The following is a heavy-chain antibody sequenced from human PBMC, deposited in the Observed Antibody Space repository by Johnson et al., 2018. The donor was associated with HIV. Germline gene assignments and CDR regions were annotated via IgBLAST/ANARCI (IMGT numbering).Heavy chain of an antibody. V-gene: IGHV3-7*03. D-gene: IGHD6-13*01. CDR3: TTQAADAAAGAPLAFDI. J-gene: IGHJ3*02. CDR1: GFTFADYG. CDR2: IKQDGSEK. Sequence: VQLVESGGGLVKPGGSLRLSCAASGFTFADYGMTWVRQAPGKGLEWVANIKQDGSEKYYVDTVKGRFTISRDNAKNSLYLQMNSLKTEDTAVYYCTTQAADAAAGAPLAFDIWGQGTMVTVSS.